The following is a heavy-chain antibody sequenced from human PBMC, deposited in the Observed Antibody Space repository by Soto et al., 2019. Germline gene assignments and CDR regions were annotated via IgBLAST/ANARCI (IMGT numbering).Heavy chain of an antibody. J-gene: IGHJ4*02. CDR3: ARDKARCSGGSCYSGTGY. V-gene: IGHV3-30-3*01. D-gene: IGHD2-15*01. CDR2: ISYDGSNK. Sequence: QVQLVESGGGVVQPGRSLRLSCAASGFTFSSYAMHWVRQAPGKGLEWVAVISYDGSNKYYADSVKGRFTISRDNSKNTLYLQMNSLRAEDTAVYYCARDKARCSGGSCYSGTGYWGQGTLVTVSS. CDR1: GFTFSSYA.